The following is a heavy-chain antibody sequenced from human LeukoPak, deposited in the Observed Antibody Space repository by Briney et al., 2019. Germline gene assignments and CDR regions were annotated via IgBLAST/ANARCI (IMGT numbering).Heavy chain of an antibody. D-gene: IGHD2-15*01. CDR3: ARSGPDALYCSGGSCYSIAFDI. J-gene: IGHJ3*02. CDR1: GFSLSTSGMR. V-gene: IGHV2-70*04. Sequence: SGPALVKPTRTLTLTCTFSGFSLSTSGMRVSWIRQPPGKALEWLARIDWDDDKFHSTSLKTRLTISKDTSKNQVVLTMTNMDPVDTATYYCARSGPDALYCSGGSCYSIAFDIWGQGTMVTVSS. CDR2: IDWDDDK.